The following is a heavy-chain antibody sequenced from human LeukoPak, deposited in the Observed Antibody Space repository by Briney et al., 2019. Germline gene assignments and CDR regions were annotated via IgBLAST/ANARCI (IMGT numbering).Heavy chain of an antibody. Sequence: GGSLRLSCVASGFPFSSYWMTWVRQAPGKGLEWVSTISGGGGSTYYADSVKGRFTISRDNSKNTLYLQVNSLRAEDTAVYYCAKGGKWDVTPFDYWGQGTLVTVSS. V-gene: IGHV3-23*01. D-gene: IGHD1-26*01. CDR2: ISGGGGST. CDR3: AKGGKWDVTPFDY. CDR1: GFPFSSYW. J-gene: IGHJ4*02.